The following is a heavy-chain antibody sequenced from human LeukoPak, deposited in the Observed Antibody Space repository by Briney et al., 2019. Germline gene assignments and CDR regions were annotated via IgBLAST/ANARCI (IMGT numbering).Heavy chain of an antibody. CDR1: GFTFSSYG. J-gene: IGHJ6*03. CDR2: ISGSGGST. V-gene: IGHV3-23*01. Sequence: GGSLRLSCAASGFTFSSYGMSWVRQAPGKGLEWVSGISGSGGSTYNADSVKGRFTISRDNPKNTLYLQMNSLRAEDTAVYYCAKDTGRDYYYMDVWGKGTTVTISS. D-gene: IGHD2-15*01. CDR3: AKDTGRDYYYMDV.